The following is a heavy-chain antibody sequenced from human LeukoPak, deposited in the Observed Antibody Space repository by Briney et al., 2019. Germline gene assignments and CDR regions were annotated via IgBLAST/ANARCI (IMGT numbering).Heavy chain of an antibody. J-gene: IGHJ4*02. CDR3: ARDGSADIVLMVYAI. CDR2: ISSSSSYI. Sequence: GGSLRLSCAASGFTFSSYSMNWVRQAPGKGLEWVSSISSSSSYIYYADSVKGRFTISRDNAKNSLYLQMNSLRAEDTAVYYCARDGSADIVLMVYAIWGQGTLVTVSS. CDR1: GFTFSSYS. D-gene: IGHD2-8*01. V-gene: IGHV3-21*01.